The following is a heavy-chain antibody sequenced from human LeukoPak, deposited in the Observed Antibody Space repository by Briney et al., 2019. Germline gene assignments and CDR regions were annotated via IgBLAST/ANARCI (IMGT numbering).Heavy chain of an antibody. CDR1: GYTFTSYG. Sequence: ASVKVSCKASGYTFTSYGISWVRQAAGQGLECMGWISAYNGNTNYAQKLQGRVTMTTDTSTSTAYLELRSLRSDDTAVYYCARDRYGSGSYRGAFDIWGQGTMVTVSS. CDR2: ISAYNGNT. V-gene: IGHV1-18*01. CDR3: ARDRYGSGSYRGAFDI. J-gene: IGHJ3*02. D-gene: IGHD3-10*01.